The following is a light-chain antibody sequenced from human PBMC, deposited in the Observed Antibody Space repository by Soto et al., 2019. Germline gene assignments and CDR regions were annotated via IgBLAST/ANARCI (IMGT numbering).Light chain of an antibody. CDR1: QDISSH. Sequence: DIQLTQSPSFLSASVGDRVTITCRASQDISSHLAWYQQKPGKAPKLLIYAASTLHSGGPSGFGGSGSGTEFTLTITSLQPEDCETYYCQQVKTYPRTFGGGNKVEIK. CDR3: QQVKTYPRT. J-gene: IGKJ4*01. CDR2: AAS. V-gene: IGKV1-9*01.